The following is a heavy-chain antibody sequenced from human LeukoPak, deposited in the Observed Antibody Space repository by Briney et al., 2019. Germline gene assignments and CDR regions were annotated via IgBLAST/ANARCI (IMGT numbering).Heavy chain of an antibody. V-gene: IGHV4-34*01. CDR2: INQRGSA. D-gene: IGHD1-26*01. CDR3: AKGPRWEELEGV. Sequence: SETLPLTCAVYGGTLADYYWSWIRQSPGQGLEWIGEINQRGSANYNPSLKSRFTISVDTSRNQFSLKVHSVTAADTAVYYCAKGPRWEELEGVWGQGTQVTVSS. J-gene: IGHJ4*02. CDR1: GGTLADYY.